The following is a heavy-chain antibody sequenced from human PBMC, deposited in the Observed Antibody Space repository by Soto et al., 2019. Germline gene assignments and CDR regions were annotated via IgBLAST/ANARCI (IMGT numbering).Heavy chain of an antibody. CDR1: GGTFSSYT. J-gene: IGHJ6*02. CDR2: IIPILGIA. D-gene: IGHD2-2*01. Sequence: QVQLVQSGAEVKKPGSSVKVSCKASGGTFSSYTISWVRQAPGQGLEWMGRIIPILGIANYAQKFQGRVXIXXDKSTSTAYMELSSLRSEDTAVYYCARLQPYGMDVWGQGTTVTVSS. V-gene: IGHV1-69*02. CDR3: ARLQPYGMDV.